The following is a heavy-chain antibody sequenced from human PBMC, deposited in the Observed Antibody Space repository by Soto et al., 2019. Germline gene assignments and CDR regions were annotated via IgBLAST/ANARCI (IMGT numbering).Heavy chain of an antibody. CDR3: ATETESDHVGQIAFDI. CDR2: IYYSGST. CDR1: GGSISSSSYY. Sequence: SETLSLTCTVSGGSISSSSYYWGWIRQPPGKGLEWIGSIYYSGSTYYNPSLKSRVTISVDTSKNQFSLKLSSVTAADTAVYYCATETESDHVGQIAFDIWGQGTMVTVSS. D-gene: IGHD1-26*01. V-gene: IGHV4-39*01. J-gene: IGHJ3*02.